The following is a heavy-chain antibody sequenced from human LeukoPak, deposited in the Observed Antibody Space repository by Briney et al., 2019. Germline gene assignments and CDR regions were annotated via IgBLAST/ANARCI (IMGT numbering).Heavy chain of an antibody. J-gene: IGHJ4*02. D-gene: IGHD3-22*01. CDR3: ARLYRYDSSGYYYPHFDY. CDR1: GFTFSYYA. CDR2: INSDGSST. Sequence: PGGSLRLSCAASGFTFSYYAMTWVRQAPGKGLVWVSRINSDGSSTSYADSVKGRFTISRDNAKNTLYLQMNSLRAEDTAVYYCARLYRYDSSGYYYPHFDYWGQGTLVTVSS. V-gene: IGHV3-74*01.